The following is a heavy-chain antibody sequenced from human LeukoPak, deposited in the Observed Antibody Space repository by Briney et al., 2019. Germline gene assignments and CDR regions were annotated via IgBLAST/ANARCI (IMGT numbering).Heavy chain of an antibody. CDR3: ARPSTSTPGSYYPFDY. CDR1: GGSFSGYY. CDR2: INHSGST. J-gene: IGHJ4*02. V-gene: IGHV4-34*01. Sequence: SETLSLTCAVYGGSFSGYYWSWIRQPPGKGLEWIGEINHSGSTNYNPSLKSRVTISVDTSKNQFSLKLSSVTAADTAVYYCARPSTSTPGSYYPFDYWGQGTLVTVSS. D-gene: IGHD1-26*01.